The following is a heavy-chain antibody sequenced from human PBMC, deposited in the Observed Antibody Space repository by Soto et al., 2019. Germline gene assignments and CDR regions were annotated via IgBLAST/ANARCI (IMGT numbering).Heavy chain of an antibody. CDR1: GGSISSGDYC. Sequence: SETLSLTCTVSGGSISSGDYCWSWIRQPPGKGPGWIGYIYYSGSTYYNPSLKSRVTISVETSKNQFSLKLSSVTAADTAVYYCARRHIVVVPAARSCFDYWGQGTLVTVSS. CDR3: ARRHIVVVPAARSCFDY. D-gene: IGHD2-2*01. V-gene: IGHV4-30-4*01. J-gene: IGHJ4*02. CDR2: IYYSGST.